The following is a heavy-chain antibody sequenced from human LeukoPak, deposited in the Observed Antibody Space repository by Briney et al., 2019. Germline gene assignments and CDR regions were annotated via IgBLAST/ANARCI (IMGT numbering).Heavy chain of an antibody. CDR3: ARERRDSYGHDAFDI. V-gene: IGHV4-30-4*01. Sequence: PSETLSLTCTVSGGSISSGDYYWSWIRQPPGRGLEGIGYIYYSGSTYYNPSLKSRVTISVDTSKNQFSLKLSSVTAAVTAVYYCARERRDSYGHDAFDIWGQGTMVTVSS. D-gene: IGHD5-18*01. CDR2: IYYSGST. J-gene: IGHJ3*02. CDR1: GGSISSGDYY.